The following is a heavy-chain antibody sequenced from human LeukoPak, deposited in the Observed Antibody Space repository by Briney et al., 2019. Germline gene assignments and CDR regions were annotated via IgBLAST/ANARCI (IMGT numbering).Heavy chain of an antibody. Sequence: ASETLSLTCTVSGGSISSSSYYWGWIRQPPGKGLEWIGSIYYSGSTYYNPSLKSRVTISVDTSKNQFSLKLSSVTAADTAVYYCASTMVRGVITLFDYWGQGTLVTVSS. V-gene: IGHV4-39*01. CDR1: GGSISSSSYY. J-gene: IGHJ4*02. D-gene: IGHD3-10*01. CDR3: ASTMVRGVITLFDY. CDR2: IYYSGST.